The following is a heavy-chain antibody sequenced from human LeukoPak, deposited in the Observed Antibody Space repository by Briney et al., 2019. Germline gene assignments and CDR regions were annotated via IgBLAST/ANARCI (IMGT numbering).Heavy chain of an antibody. D-gene: IGHD6-13*01. Sequence: GRSLRLSCAASGFTFSSYGMHWVRPAPGKGLEWVAVISYDGSNKYYADSVKGRITITRDNSKNTLYLQKNSVRAEDTAVYYCAKDLLAAAVDYWGQGTLVTVSS. V-gene: IGHV3-30*18. CDR1: GFTFSSYG. CDR3: AKDLLAAAVDY. CDR2: ISYDGSNK. J-gene: IGHJ4*02.